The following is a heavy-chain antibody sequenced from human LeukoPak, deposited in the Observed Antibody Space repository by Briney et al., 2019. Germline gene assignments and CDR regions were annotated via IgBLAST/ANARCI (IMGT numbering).Heavy chain of an antibody. D-gene: IGHD3-22*01. CDR1: GYRFNAYW. J-gene: IGHJ3*01. V-gene: IGHV5-51*01. CDR3: ARPNITSYYDSRGYDAFDV. Sequence: GESLKISCKGSGYRFNAYWIAWVRHMPGKGLEWMGNIYPDDSDTRYSPSFQGQVTISADKSVRTAYLQWSSLKASDTAMYYCARPNITSYYDSRGYDAFDVWGQGTMVTVSS. CDR2: IYPDDSDT.